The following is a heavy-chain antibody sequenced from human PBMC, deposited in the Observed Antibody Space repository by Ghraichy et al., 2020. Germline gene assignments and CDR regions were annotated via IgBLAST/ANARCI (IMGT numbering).Heavy chain of an antibody. D-gene: IGHD4-23*01. CDR1: GLSDYS. J-gene: IGHJ6*02. V-gene: IGHV3-48*02. CDR2: ITRISSFK. CDR3: ARGSSVVRFYYYDGMDV. Sequence: GGSLRLSCVGSGLSDYSMNWVRQSPGKGLEWISYITRISSFKSYADSVKGRFTISRDNAQNSLYLQMNSLRDEDTAVYYCARGSSVVRFYYYDGMDVWGQGTTVTVSS.